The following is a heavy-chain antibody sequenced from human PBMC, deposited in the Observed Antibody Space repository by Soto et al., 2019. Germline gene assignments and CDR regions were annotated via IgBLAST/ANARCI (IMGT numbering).Heavy chain of an antibody. D-gene: IGHD2-2*02. Sequence: PSETLSLTCTVSGGSISSYYWSWIRQPPGKGLEWIGYIYYSGSTNYNPSLKSRVTISVDTSKNQFSLKLSSVTAADTAVYYCARGLVGGFIPAAIPGHWFDPWGQGTLVTVSS. V-gene: IGHV4-59*01. J-gene: IGHJ5*02. CDR2: IYYSGST. CDR1: GGSISSYY. CDR3: ARGLVGGFIPAAIPGHWFDP.